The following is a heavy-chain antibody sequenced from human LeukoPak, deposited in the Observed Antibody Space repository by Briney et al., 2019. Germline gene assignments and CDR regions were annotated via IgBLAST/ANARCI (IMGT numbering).Heavy chain of an antibody. V-gene: IGHV3-66*01. Sequence: GKGLEWVSVIYSGGSTYYADSVKGRFTISRDNSKNTLYLQMNSLRAEDTAVYYCVKGWFDPWGQGTLVTVSS. CDR3: VKGWFDP. CDR2: IYSGGST. J-gene: IGHJ5*02.